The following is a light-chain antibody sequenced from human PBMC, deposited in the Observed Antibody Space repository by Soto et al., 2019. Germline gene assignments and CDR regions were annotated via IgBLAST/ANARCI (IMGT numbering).Light chain of an antibody. CDR3: QQYGSSPPIT. CDR1: QSVSSSY. J-gene: IGKJ4*01. V-gene: IGKV3-20*01. CDR2: GAS. Sequence: EIVLTQSPGTLSLSPGERATLSCRASQSVSSSYLAWYQQKPGQAPRLLIYGASSRATGIPDRFSGSGSGTDFTLTISSREPEDFAVYYCQQYGSSPPITFGGGTKVEIK.